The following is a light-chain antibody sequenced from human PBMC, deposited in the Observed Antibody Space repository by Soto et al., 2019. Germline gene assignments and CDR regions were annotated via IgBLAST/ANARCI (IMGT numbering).Light chain of an antibody. CDR1: GSDVGGYDY. V-gene: IGLV2-14*01. Sequence: ALTXPASVSGSPGQSITISCTGTGSDVGGYDYVSWYQHHPGKAPKVMIYEVTNRPSGVSNRFSGSKSGNTASLTISGLLAEDEAEYYCSSYTSSSTYVFGTGTKVPVL. CDR2: EVT. CDR3: SSYTSSSTYV. J-gene: IGLJ1*01.